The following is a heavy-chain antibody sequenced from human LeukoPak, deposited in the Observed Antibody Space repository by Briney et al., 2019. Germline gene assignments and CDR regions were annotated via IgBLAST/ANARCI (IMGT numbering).Heavy chain of an antibody. Sequence: GGSLRLSCAASGFTFSSYAKHWVRQAPGKGLEWVAVISYDGSNKYYADSVKGRFTISRDNSKNTLYLQMNSLRAEDTAVYYCARDGPTNWFDPWGQGTLVTVSS. CDR2: ISYDGSNK. J-gene: IGHJ5*02. CDR3: ARDGPTNWFDP. V-gene: IGHV3-30-3*01. CDR1: GFTFSSYA.